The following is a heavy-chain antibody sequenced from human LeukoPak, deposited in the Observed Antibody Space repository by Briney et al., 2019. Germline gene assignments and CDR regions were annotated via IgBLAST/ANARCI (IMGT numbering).Heavy chain of an antibody. J-gene: IGHJ5*02. CDR1: GYSISSGYY. D-gene: IGHD3-10*01. V-gene: IGHV4-38-2*02. CDR3: ARLIHGSGSYFTSFDP. CDR2: IYYSGST. Sequence: PSETPSLTCTVSGYSISSGYYWGWIRQPPGKGLEWIGYIYYSGSTNYNPSLKSRVTISVDTSKNQISLRLSSVTAADTAVYYCARLIHGSGSYFTSFDPWGQGTLVTVSS.